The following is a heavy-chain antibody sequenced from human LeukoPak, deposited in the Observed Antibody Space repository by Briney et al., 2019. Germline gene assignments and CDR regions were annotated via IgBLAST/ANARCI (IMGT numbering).Heavy chain of an antibody. V-gene: IGHV4-34*01. J-gene: IGHJ4*02. CDR3: ARGQLSSSWYPGGFDY. D-gene: IGHD6-13*01. Sequence: SETLSLTCAVYGGSFSGYYWSWIRQPPGKGLEWIGEINHSGSTNYNPSLKSRVTISVDTSKNQFSLKLSSVTAADTAVYYCARGQLSSSWYPGGFDYWGQGTLVTVSS. CDR2: INHSGST. CDR1: GGSFSGYY.